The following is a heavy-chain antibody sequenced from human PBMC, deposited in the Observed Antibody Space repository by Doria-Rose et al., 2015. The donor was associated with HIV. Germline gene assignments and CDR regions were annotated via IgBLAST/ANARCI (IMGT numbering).Heavy chain of an antibody. CDR1: GGSISSYY. CDR2: IYSSGST. J-gene: IGHJ6*03. D-gene: IGHD3-10*01. CDR3: ARFRPSRGIYYSLDV. V-gene: IGHV4-4*09. Sequence: QVQLQESGPGLAKPAETLSLTCTVSGGSISSYYWNWIRQPPGKGLEWIGCIYSSGSTHYNSSLKSRVTISIDTSKNQFSLKLSSVTAADTAVYYCARFRPSRGIYYSLDVWGKGTTVTVSS.